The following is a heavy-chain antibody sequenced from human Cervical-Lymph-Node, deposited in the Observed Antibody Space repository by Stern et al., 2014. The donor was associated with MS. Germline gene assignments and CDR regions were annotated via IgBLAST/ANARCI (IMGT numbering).Heavy chain of an antibody. V-gene: IGHV4-39*01. CDR3: ATPPATGRYFHR. CDR1: GDSTGTTHYY. Sequence: QLQLQESGPRLVRPSETLSLTCTDSGDSTGTTHYYWAWIRQSPGKGLEWIASMYYSAATYYNPSLESRVTVSVDKSKSQFSLKWPSVTAADTAVYYCATPPATGRYFHRWGRGTLVTVS. D-gene: IGHD1-1*01. CDR2: MYYSAAT. J-gene: IGHJ2*01.